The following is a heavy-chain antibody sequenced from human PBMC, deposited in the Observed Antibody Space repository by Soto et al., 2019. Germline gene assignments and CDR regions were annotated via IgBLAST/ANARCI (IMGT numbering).Heavy chain of an antibody. CDR3: ATLTIFGPLNYYYYYGMDV. CDR1: GFTFSSYG. J-gene: IGHJ6*02. Sequence: QVQLVESGGGVVQPGRSLRLSCAASGFTFSSYGMHWVRQAPGKGLEWVAVISYDGSNKYYADSVKGRFTISRDNSKNTLYLQMNSLRAEDTAVYYCATLTIFGPLNYYYYYGMDVWGQGTTVTVSS. V-gene: IGHV3-30*03. D-gene: IGHD3-3*01. CDR2: ISYDGSNK.